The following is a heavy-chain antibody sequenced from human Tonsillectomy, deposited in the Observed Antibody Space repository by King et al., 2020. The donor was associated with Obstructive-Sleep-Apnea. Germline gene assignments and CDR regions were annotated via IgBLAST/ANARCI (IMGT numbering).Heavy chain of an antibody. D-gene: IGHD3-22*01. CDR3: ARSTYDSSGYYSETGYYFDY. J-gene: IGHJ4*02. V-gene: IGHV4-59*01. CDR2: IYYSGST. CDR1: GGSISSYY. Sequence: QLQESGPGLVKPSETLSLTCTVSGGSISSYYWSWIRQPPGKGLEWIGYIYYSGSTNYNPSLKSRVTISVDTSKNQFSLKLSSVTAADTAVYYCARSTYDSSGYYSETGYYFDYWGQGTLVTVSS.